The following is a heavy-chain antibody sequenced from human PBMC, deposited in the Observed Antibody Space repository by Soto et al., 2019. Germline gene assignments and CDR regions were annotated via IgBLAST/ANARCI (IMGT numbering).Heavy chain of an antibody. J-gene: IGHJ4*02. Sequence: PGGSLRLSCAASGSTFSSYAMSWVRQVPGKGLEWVSAISSGAGTYYVDSVKGRFTISRDNSKNTLYLQMNSLRAEDTAVYSCAKARVPNDCGGYYSIVIESWGQGPLVTVSS. CDR1: GSTFSSYA. CDR2: ISSGAGT. V-gene: IGHV3-23*01. D-gene: IGHD3-22*01. CDR3: AKARVPNDCGGYYSIVIES.